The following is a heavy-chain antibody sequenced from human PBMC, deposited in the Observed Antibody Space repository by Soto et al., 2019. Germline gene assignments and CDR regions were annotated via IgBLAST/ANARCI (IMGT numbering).Heavy chain of an antibody. J-gene: IGHJ6*02. V-gene: IGHV3-33*01. CDR2: IRYDGSNQ. Sequence: GGSLRLSCAASGFTFSSYGIHWVRQAPGKGLEWVAVIRYDGSNQDYADSVRGRFTISRDNSKNTVYLQMNSLRGEDTAVYFCARDTISRAVYYYYGMDVWGQGTTVTVSS. CDR1: GFTFSSYG. CDR3: ARDTISRAVYYYYGMDV. D-gene: IGHD3-3*02.